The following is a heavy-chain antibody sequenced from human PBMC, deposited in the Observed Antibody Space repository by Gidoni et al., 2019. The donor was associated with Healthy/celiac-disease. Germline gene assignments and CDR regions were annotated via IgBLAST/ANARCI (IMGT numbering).Heavy chain of an antibody. V-gene: IGHV4-30-2*01. D-gene: IGHD1-26*01. Sequence: GSGSGLVKPSQTLSLTCAVSGGSLSSGGYSLRWIRQPPGKGLEWIGYIYHSGSTYYKPSLTSRVTISLDRSKNQFSLKLSSVTAADTAVYYCARVAGWELPQEYDYWGQGTLVTVSS. CDR2: IYHSGST. CDR3: ARVAGWELPQEYDY. CDR1: GGSLSSGGYS. J-gene: IGHJ4*02.